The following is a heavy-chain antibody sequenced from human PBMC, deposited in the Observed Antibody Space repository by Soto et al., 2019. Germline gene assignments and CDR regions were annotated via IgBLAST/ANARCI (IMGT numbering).Heavy chain of an antibody. CDR3: ARDLLYSTRSTVRFDI. V-gene: IGHV1-18*01. CDR2: INTYNGNT. Sequence: VQLVQSGVEVKKPGASVKVSCKASGYTFTSHGISWVRQAPGQGLEWMGWINTYNGNTNYAQKVQGRVTMTTETSTSTAYMVLRSLRSDDTAVYYCARDLLYSTRSTVRFDIWGQGTMLTVSS. CDR1: GYTFTSHG. D-gene: IGHD6-13*01. J-gene: IGHJ3*02.